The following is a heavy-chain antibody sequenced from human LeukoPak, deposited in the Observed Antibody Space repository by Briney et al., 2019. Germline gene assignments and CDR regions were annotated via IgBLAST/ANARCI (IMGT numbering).Heavy chain of an antibody. CDR2: ISSSGSTI. J-gene: IGHJ6*03. Sequence: GGSLRLSCAASGFTFSDYYMSWIRQAPGKGLEWVSYISSSGSTIYYADSVKGRFTISRDNAKNSLYLQMNCLRAEDTAVYYCARAYYYYYMDVWGKGTTVTISS. V-gene: IGHV3-11*01. CDR3: ARAYYYYYMDV. CDR1: GFTFSDYY.